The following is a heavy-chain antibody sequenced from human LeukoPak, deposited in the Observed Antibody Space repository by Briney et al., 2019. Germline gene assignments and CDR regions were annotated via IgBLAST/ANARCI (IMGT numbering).Heavy chain of an antibody. CDR3: ATYCSGGSCYTGLYFDY. D-gene: IGHD2-15*01. J-gene: IGHJ4*02. CDR1: GFTFSSYW. CDR2: IKQDGSEK. V-gene: IGHV3-7*01. Sequence: GGSLRLSCAASGFTFSSYWMSWVRQAPGKGLEWVANIKQDGSEKYYVDSVKSRFAISRDNAKNSLYLQMNSLRAEDTAVYYCATYCSGGSCYTGLYFDYWGQGTLVTVSS.